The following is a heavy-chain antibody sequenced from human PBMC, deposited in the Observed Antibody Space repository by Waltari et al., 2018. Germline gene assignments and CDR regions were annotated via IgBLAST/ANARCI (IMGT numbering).Heavy chain of an antibody. D-gene: IGHD2-2*01. CDR2: IYYSGST. J-gene: IGHJ4*02. Sequence: QLQLQESGPGLVKPSETLSLTCTVSGGSISSSSYYWGWIRQPPGKGLEWIGSIYYSGSTYYNPSLKIRVTISVDTSKNQFSLKLSSVTAADTAVYYCARDSAVRCSSTSCLTGWGQGTLVTVSS. CDR3: ARDSAVRCSSTSCLTG. CDR1: GGSISSSSYY. V-gene: IGHV4-39*07.